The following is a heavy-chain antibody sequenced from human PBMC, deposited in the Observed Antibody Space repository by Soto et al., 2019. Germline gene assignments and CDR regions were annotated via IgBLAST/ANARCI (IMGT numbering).Heavy chain of an antibody. J-gene: IGHJ4*02. CDR3: ARIGPYYDFWSGYYDFDY. Sequence: XSVKVSCKASGYTFTSYGISWVRQAPGQGLEWMGWISAYNGNTNYAQKLQGRVTMTTDTSTSTAYMELRSLRSDDTAVYYCARIGPYYDFWSGYYDFDYWGQGTLVTVSS. D-gene: IGHD3-3*01. V-gene: IGHV1-18*01. CDR1: GYTFTSYG. CDR2: ISAYNGNT.